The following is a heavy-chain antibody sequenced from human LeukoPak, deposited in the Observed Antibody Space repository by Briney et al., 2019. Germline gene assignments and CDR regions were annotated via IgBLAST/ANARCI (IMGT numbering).Heavy chain of an antibody. J-gene: IGHJ5*02. D-gene: IGHD1-14*01. CDR1: GLTFVNYG. CDR2: ISGSGDST. CDR3: AKDPPEAGHWFDP. V-gene: IGHV3-23*01. Sequence: GGTLRLSCAASGLTFVNYGMSWVRQAPGKGLEWVSAISGSGDSTYYADSVKGRFTISRDNSKNTLYLQMNSLRAEDTAVYYCAKDPPEAGHWFDPWGQGTLVTVSS.